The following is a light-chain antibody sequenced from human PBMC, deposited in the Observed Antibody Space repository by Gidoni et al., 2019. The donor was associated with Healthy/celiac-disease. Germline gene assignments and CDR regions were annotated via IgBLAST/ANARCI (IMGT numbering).Light chain of an antibody. Sequence: DIVLTQSPGTLSLSPGERATLSCSASQSVSSSYLAWYQHKPGQAPRLLIYGASSRATGIPDRFSGSGSGTDFTLTISRLEPEDFAVYYCQQYGSSLLTFXGXTKVEIK. CDR2: GAS. V-gene: IGKV3-20*01. CDR3: QQYGSSLLT. J-gene: IGKJ4*01. CDR1: QSVSSSY.